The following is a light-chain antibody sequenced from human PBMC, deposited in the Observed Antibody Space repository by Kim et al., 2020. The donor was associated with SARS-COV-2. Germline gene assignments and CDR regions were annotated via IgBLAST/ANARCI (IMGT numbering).Light chain of an antibody. Sequence: GRSITISCTGTSSDVRSDNLVAWYQQHPGKAPKLMIYEVSMRHSGVSHRFSGSKSGNTASMTISVIQAEDEDDYYCCSYAGSSFVVFGGGTQLTVL. CDR1: SSDVRSDNL. CDR3: CSYAGSSFVV. CDR2: EVS. J-gene: IGLJ2*01. V-gene: IGLV2-23*02.